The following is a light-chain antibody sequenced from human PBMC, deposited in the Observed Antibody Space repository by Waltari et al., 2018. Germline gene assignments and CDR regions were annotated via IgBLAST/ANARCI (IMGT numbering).Light chain of an antibody. CDR2: GSS. V-gene: IGKV4-1*01. CDR3: QQYYSTPLT. CDR1: QSVLYSSNNRNY. J-gene: IGKJ4*01. Sequence: DIVMTPSPDSLAVSLGERATINCKSSQSVLYSSNNRNYLTWYQQKPGQPPKLLIYGSSIRESGVPDRFSGSGSGTDFTLTISSLQAEDVAVYYCQQYYSTPLTFGGGTKVEIK.